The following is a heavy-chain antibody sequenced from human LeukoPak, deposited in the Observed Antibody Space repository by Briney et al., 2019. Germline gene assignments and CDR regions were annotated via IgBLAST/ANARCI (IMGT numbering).Heavy chain of an antibody. CDR3: ARGWPGGYFDY. CDR1: GGSFSGYY. Sequence: PSETLSLTCAVHGGSFSGYYWSWIRQPPGKGLEWIGEINHSGSTKYNPSLKSRLTISIDTSKNQFSLKLSSVTAADTAVYYCARGWPGGYFDYCGQGTLVTVSS. CDR2: INHSGST. D-gene: IGHD2-15*01. J-gene: IGHJ4*02. V-gene: IGHV4-34*01.